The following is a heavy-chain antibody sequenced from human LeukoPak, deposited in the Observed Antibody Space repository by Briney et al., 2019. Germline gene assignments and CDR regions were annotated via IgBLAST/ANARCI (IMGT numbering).Heavy chain of an antibody. D-gene: IGHD1-14*01. CDR1: GGSISSSSHY. CDR2: IYYSGST. J-gene: IGHJ4*02. V-gene: IGHV4-39*01. Sequence: PSETLSLTCTVSGGSISSSSHYWGWIRQPPGKGLEWIRRIYYSGSTYYTPSLKSRVTISVDTSKTQLSLRLSSGTAADTAVYYCARRVVDPPGPNDYWGQGILVTVSS. CDR3: ARRVVDPPGPNDY.